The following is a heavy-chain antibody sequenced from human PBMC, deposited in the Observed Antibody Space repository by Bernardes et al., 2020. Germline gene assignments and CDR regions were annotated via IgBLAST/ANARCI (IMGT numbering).Heavy chain of an antibody. CDR2: INYSGTP. CDR1: VGSVSTNKYH. J-gene: IGHJ4*02. Sequence: SETLSLACSVSVGSVSTNKYHWSCIRKSPGQGLEWLAYINYSGTPRYNPALSSRVTISLDTSNNQVSLILRSVTAADSANYYFARDGGVGSGWDSIGFWGQGTHVTGAS. V-gene: IGHV4-61*01. D-gene: IGHD6-19*01. CDR3: ARDGGVGSGWDSIGF.